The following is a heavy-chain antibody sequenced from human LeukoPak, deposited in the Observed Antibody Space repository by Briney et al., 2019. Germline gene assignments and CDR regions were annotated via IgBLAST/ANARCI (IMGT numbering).Heavy chain of an antibody. CDR3: AREDGSSWYMWFDP. Sequence: GGSLRPSCAASGFTFSSYWMSWVRQAPGKGLEWVANIKQDGSEKYYVDSVKGRFTISRDNAKNSLYLQMNSLRAEDTAVYYCAREDGSSWYMWFDPWGQGTLDTVSS. D-gene: IGHD6-13*01. V-gene: IGHV3-7*03. J-gene: IGHJ5*02. CDR2: IKQDGSEK. CDR1: GFTFSSYW.